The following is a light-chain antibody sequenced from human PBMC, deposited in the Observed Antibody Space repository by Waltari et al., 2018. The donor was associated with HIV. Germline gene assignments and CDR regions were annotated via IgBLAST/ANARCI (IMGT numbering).Light chain of an antibody. Sequence: QSALTQPRSVSGSPGQSVTISCTGTSSDVGDYNSVSWYQQHPGKAPKLMIYDVSKWPSGVPDRFSGSKSGNTASLTISGLQVEDEADYYCCSYAGTYTYVFGTGTKVTVL. V-gene: IGLV2-11*01. CDR2: DVS. CDR3: CSYAGTYTYV. J-gene: IGLJ1*01. CDR1: SSDVGDYNS.